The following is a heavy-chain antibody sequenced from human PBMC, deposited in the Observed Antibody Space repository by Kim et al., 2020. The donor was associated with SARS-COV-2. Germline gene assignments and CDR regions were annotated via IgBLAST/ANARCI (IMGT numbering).Heavy chain of an antibody. Sequence: SETLSLTCTVSGGSVSSGSYYWSWIRQPPGKGLEWIGYIYYSGSTNYNPSLKSRVTISVDTSKNQFSLKLSSVTAADTAVYYCARDLSHLGSPQYYFDYWGQGTLVTVSS. CDR1: GGSVSSGSYY. D-gene: IGHD3-16*01. CDR3: ARDLSHLGSPQYYFDY. CDR2: IYYSGST. J-gene: IGHJ4*02. V-gene: IGHV4-61*01.